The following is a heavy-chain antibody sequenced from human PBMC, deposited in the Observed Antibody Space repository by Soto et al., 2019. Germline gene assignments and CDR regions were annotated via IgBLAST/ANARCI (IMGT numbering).Heavy chain of an antibody. CDR2: ISYDGSDT. CDR1: GFSFSAYG. D-gene: IGHD1-26*01. Sequence: QVQLVESGGGVVQPGRSLRLSCAASGFSFSAYGMHWVRQAPGKGLEWVGVISYDGSDTYYGDSVKGRFLISRENSKNTLSLQMNIMRAGDTAVYYFARDRFGGTQGTNWLDPWGQGTLVIVSS. V-gene: IGHV3-33*01. J-gene: IGHJ5*02. CDR3: ARDRFGGTQGTNWLDP.